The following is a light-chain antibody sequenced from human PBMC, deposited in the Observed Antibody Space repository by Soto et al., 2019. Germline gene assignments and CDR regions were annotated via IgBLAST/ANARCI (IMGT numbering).Light chain of an antibody. J-gene: IGKJ4*01. CDR2: KAS. CDR3: QQHNSYSPT. Sequence: DIRLTQSPSTLSAYVRDRVTITCRASQSVSSWLAWYQQKPGKAPKLLIYKASSLESGVPSRFSGSGSGTEFTLTISSLQPDDFAPYYCQQHNSYSPTFGGGAKV. CDR1: QSVSSW. V-gene: IGKV1-5*03.